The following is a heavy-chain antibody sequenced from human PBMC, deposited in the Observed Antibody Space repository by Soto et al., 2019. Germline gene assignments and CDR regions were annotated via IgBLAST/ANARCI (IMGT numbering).Heavy chain of an antibody. Sequence: AGGSLRLSCAASGFTFSSYAMSWVRQAPGKGLEWVSAISGSGGSTYYADSVKGRFTISRDNSKNTLYLQMNSLRAEDTAVYYCAKPYGDYDAFDIWGQGTMVTVSS. CDR3: AKPYGDYDAFDI. V-gene: IGHV3-23*01. CDR1: GFTFSSYA. J-gene: IGHJ3*02. D-gene: IGHD4-17*01. CDR2: ISGSGGST.